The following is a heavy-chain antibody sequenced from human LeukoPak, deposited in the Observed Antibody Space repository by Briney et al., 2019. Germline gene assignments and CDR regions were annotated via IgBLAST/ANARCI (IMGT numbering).Heavy chain of an antibody. J-gene: IGHJ5*02. V-gene: IGHV4-34*01. CDR3: ARSAADYYDSSGPPRWFDP. CDR1: GGSFSGYY. CDR2: INHSGST. D-gene: IGHD3-22*01. Sequence: SETLSLTCAVYGGSFSGYYWSWIRQPPGKGLEWIGEINHSGSTNYNPSLKSRVTISVDTSKNQFSLKLSSVTAADTAVYYCARSAADYYDSSGPPRWFDPWGQGTLVTVSS.